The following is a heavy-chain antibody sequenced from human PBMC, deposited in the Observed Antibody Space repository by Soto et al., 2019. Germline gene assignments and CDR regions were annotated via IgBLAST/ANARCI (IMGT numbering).Heavy chain of an antibody. CDR3: ARGGDGNYFYFGY. V-gene: IGHV3-48*03. CDR1: GFTFSSYG. D-gene: IGHD1-26*01. CDR2: ISPGDDTI. Sequence: GGSLRLSCTGSGFTFSSYGMNWVRQAPGSGLEWVSYISPGDDTIHYSDSVKGRFTISRDNAKNSLYLQMNNLSVEDSALYYCARGGDGNYFYFGYWGQGTRATVSS. J-gene: IGHJ4*02.